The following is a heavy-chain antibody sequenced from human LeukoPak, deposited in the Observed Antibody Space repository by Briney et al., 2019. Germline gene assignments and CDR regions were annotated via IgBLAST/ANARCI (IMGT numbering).Heavy chain of an antibody. CDR3: ARTPTYCGGDCYYFDP. Sequence: ASETLSLTCTVSGGSISSGGYYWSWIRQHPGKGLEWIGYIYYSGSTYYNPSLKSRVTISVDTSKNQFSLKLSSVTAADTAMYFCARTPTYCGGDCYYFDPWGQGTLVTVSS. CDR1: GGSISSGGYY. J-gene: IGHJ5*02. V-gene: IGHV4-31*03. CDR2: IYYSGST. D-gene: IGHD2-21*02.